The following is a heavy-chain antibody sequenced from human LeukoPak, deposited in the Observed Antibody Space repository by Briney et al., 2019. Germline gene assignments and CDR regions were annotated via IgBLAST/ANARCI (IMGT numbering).Heavy chain of an antibody. CDR1: VDSNSRCY. CDR2: FYYWGSS. Sequence: SETLSLTCTVSVDSNSRCYWSCLRHPPGRGLVGIGYFYYWGSSKYNPSIKRRVNISVDPSKNQFFLKLNSFAAADTAVYYCARGGAGNCGGVCYLNWFDPWGQGALVTVSS. J-gene: IGHJ5*02. V-gene: IGHV4-59*01. D-gene: IGHD2-21*02. CDR3: ARGGAGNCGGVCYLNWFDP.